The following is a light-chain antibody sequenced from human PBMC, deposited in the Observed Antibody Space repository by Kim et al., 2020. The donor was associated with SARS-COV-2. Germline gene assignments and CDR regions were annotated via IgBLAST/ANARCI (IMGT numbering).Light chain of an antibody. Sequence: EIVMTQSPATLSVSPGDRATLSCRASQSVRSNLAWYQQKPGQAPRLLIYDASSRATGIPARFSGSGSGTEFTLTISSLQSEDFAVYYCQQYNNWPLTVGGGTKLEI. J-gene: IGKJ4*01. V-gene: IGKV3-15*01. CDR2: DAS. CDR3: QQYNNWPLT. CDR1: QSVRSN.